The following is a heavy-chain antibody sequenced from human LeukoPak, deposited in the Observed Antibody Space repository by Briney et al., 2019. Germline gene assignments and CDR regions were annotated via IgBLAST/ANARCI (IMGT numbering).Heavy chain of an antibody. V-gene: IGHV3-30*02. J-gene: IGHJ6*03. Sequence: PGGSLSLSCAASGFTFSSYGMHWVRQAPGKGLEWVAFIRYDGSNKYYADSVKGRFTISRDNSKNTLYLQMNSLRAEDTAVYYCARNPYHYDSSGAYYYYYYMDVWGKGTTVTVSS. CDR2: IRYDGSNK. D-gene: IGHD3-22*01. CDR3: ARNPYHYDSSGAYYYYYYMDV. CDR1: GFTFSSYG.